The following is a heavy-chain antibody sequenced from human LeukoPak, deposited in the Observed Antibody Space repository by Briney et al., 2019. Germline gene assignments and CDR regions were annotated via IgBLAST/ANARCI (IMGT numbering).Heavy chain of an antibody. Sequence: AISGSGGSTYYADSVKGRSTISRDNSKNTLYLQMSSLRAEDRAVYYCAKDLDGDYSVDYWGQGTLVTVSS. J-gene: IGHJ4*02. V-gene: IGHV3-23*01. CDR3: AKDLDGDYSVDY. CDR2: ISGSGGST. D-gene: IGHD4-17*01.